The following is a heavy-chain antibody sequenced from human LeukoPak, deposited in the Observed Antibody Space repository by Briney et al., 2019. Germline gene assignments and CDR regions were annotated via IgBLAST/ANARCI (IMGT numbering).Heavy chain of an antibody. Sequence: ASVKVSCKASGYTFISYYMHWVRQAPGQGLEWMGKINPSGGSTSYAQKFQGRVTMTRDTSTSTVYMELSSLRSEDTAVYYCARGVDIVVVPAAIHPWGQGTLVTVSS. CDR1: GYTFISYY. V-gene: IGHV1-46*03. D-gene: IGHD2-2*03. J-gene: IGHJ5*02. CDR3: ARGVDIVVVPAAIHP. CDR2: INPSGGST.